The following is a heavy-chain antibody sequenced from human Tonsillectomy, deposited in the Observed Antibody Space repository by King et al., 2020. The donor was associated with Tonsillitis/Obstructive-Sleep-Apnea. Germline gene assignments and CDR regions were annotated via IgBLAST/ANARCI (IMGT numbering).Heavy chain of an antibody. J-gene: IGHJ4*02. V-gene: IGHV1-2*06. D-gene: IGHD6-19*01. CDR3: AALSVAATG. CDR2: FNPNSGAT. CDR1: GYTFTGFD. Sequence: HVQLVESGGEVKKPGASVKVSCKASGYTFTGFDIHWVRQAPGQGIEWMGRFNPNSGATNYAQKFKGRVTMTRDTSISTVYMEVSRLRSDDTAVYYCAALSVAATGWGQGTLVTVSS.